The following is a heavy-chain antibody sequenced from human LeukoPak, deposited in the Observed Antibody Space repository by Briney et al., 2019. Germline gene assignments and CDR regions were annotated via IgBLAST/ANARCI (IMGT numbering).Heavy chain of an antibody. Sequence: PSQTLSLTCTVSGGSISSGGYSWSWIRQHPGKGLEWIGYIYYSGSTYYNPSLKSRVTISVDTSKNQFSLKLSSVTAADTAVYYCARDRSYGYSAFDIWGQGTMVTVSS. CDR2: IYYSGST. CDR1: GGSISSGGYS. CDR3: ARDRSYGYSAFDI. D-gene: IGHD5-18*01. J-gene: IGHJ3*02. V-gene: IGHV4-31*03.